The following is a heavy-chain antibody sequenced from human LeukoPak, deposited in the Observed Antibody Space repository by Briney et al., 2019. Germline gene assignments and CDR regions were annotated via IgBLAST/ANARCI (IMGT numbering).Heavy chain of an antibody. CDR1: GGSISSGGYY. D-gene: IGHD4-23*01. CDR3: ARGGNSKASDY. V-gene: IGHV4-31*03. J-gene: IGHJ4*02. CDR2: IYYSGST. Sequence: PSETLSLTCTVSGGSISSGGYYWSWIRQHPGKGLEWIGYIYYSGSTYYNPSLRSRVTISVDTSKNQFSLKLSSVTAADTAVYYCARGGNSKASDYWGQGTLVTVSS.